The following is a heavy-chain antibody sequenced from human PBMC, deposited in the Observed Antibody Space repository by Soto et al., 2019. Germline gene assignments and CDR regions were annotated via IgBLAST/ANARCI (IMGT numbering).Heavy chain of an antibody. Sequence: SETLSLTCAGSCASISGSYYYWAWLRQSPGKGPEWIGSVFYTGFTSYNPSLESRVSVSVDTSKSQFSLKLSAVTAADTAVYYCATSQKGYNWNYFDHWGQGALVTVSS. D-gene: IGHD1-20*01. CDR3: ATSQKGYNWNYFDH. CDR2: VFYTGFT. J-gene: IGHJ4*02. V-gene: IGHV4-39*01. CDR1: CASISGSYYY.